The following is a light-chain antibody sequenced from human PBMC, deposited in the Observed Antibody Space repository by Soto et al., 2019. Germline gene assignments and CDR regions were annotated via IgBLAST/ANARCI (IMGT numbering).Light chain of an antibody. Sequence: EIVLTQSPGTLSLSPGERATLSCRASQSVASAYLAWYQHKPGQAPRLLIYGSSSRAVGVPDRISGSRSGTDFTLTISRLEPEDFAVYYCQQYANSRWTFGQGTKVE. CDR3: QQYANSRWT. CDR1: QSVASAY. CDR2: GSS. V-gene: IGKV3-20*01. J-gene: IGKJ1*01.